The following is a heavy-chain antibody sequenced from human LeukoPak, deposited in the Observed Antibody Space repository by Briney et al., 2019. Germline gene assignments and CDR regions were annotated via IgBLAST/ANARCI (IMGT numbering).Heavy chain of an antibody. D-gene: IGHD4-17*01. J-gene: IGHJ5*02. V-gene: IGHV3-21*01. Sequence: PGRSLRLSCAASGFTFSSYSMNWVRQAPGKGLEWVSSISSSSSYIYYADSVKGRFTISRDNAKNSLYLQMNSLRAEDTAVYYCAGSITVTTNWFDPWGQGTLVTVSS. CDR3: AGSITVTTNWFDP. CDR2: ISSSSSYI. CDR1: GFTFSSYS.